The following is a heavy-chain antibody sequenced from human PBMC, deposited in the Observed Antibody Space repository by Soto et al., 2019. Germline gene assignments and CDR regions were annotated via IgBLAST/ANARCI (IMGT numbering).Heavy chain of an antibody. J-gene: IGHJ6*02. CDR1: GFTFRSYA. Sequence: EVYLLESGGGLVQPGGSLRLSCAASGFTFRSYAVSWVRQDPGKGLEWVSGISDSGVTTYYADSVKGRVTISRYNSKNTLYLQMSSVRAEDTAVYYCEIQALALVPQNFHFYRMNVWGQGTTVTVS. CDR3: EIQALALVPQNFHFYRMNV. D-gene: IGHD2-2*01. V-gene: IGHV3-23*01. CDR2: ISDSGVTT.